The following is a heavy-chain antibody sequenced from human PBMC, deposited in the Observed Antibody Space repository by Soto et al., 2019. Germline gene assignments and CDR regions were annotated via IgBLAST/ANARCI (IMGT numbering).Heavy chain of an antibody. J-gene: IGHJ4*02. CDR2: INPSGGST. V-gene: IGHV1-46*01. CDR3: AAGGYSSGKKDY. D-gene: IGHD6-19*01. Sequence: ASVKVSCKAPGYTFTSYAISWVRQAPGQGLEWMGIINPSGGSTTYAQKFQGRVTMTRDTSTSTVYMELSSLRSEDTAVYYCAAGGYSSGKKDYWGQGTLVTVSS. CDR1: GYTFTSYA.